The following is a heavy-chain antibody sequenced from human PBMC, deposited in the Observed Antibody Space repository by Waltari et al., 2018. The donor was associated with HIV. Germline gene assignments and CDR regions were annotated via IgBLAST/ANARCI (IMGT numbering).Heavy chain of an antibody. CDR2: IIPIFSTA. V-gene: IGHV1-69*01. CDR1: GGTFSSYA. CDR3: ARRRVVISSLDYYYYGMDV. Sequence: QVQLVQSGAEVKKPGSSVKVSCKASGGTFSSYAISWVRPAPGQGLEWMGGIIPIFSTANYAQKFQGRVTITADESTSTAYMELSSLRSEDTAMYYCARRRVVISSLDYYYYGMDVWGQGTTVTVSS. D-gene: IGHD3-3*01. J-gene: IGHJ6*02.